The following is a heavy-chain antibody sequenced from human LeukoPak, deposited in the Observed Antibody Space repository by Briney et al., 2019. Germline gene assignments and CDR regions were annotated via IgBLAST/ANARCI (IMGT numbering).Heavy chain of an antibody. CDR2: ISNSGST. J-gene: IGHJ4*02. Sequence: SETLSLTCSVSGGSISGNYWSWIRQPAGKGLEWIGRISNSGSTNYNPSLKRRVTMSVDTAKNQFSLKLSSVTAADTAVYYCARASSGSFYYFDYWGQGTLVTVSS. CDR3: ARASSGSFYYFDY. D-gene: IGHD3-22*01. CDR1: GGSISGNY. V-gene: IGHV4-4*07.